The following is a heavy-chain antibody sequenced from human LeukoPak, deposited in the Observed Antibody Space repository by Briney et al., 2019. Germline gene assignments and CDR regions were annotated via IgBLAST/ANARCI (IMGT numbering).Heavy chain of an antibody. CDR1: GGSISSGGYY. CDR2: IYHSGST. Sequence: SQTLSLTCTVSGGSISSGGYYWSWIRQPPGKGLEWIGYIYHSGSTYYNPSLKSRVTISVDRSKNQFSLKLSSVTAADTAVYYCARKTPTTVTLDYWGQGTPVTVSS. V-gene: IGHV4-30-2*01. J-gene: IGHJ4*02. CDR3: ARKTPTTVTLDY. D-gene: IGHD4-17*01.